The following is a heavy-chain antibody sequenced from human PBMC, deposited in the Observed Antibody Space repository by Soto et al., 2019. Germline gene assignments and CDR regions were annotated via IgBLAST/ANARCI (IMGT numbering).Heavy chain of an antibody. D-gene: IGHD2-2*01. CDR1: GGTFSSYA. J-gene: IGHJ4*02. CDR3: ASYGRVRVPAARFDY. CDR2: IIPIFGTA. Sequence: QVQLVQSGAEVKKPGSSVKVSCKASGGTFSSYAISWVRQAPGQRIEWMGGIIPIFGTANYAQKFQTRVTITADKSTSTAYMELSSLRSEDTAVYYCASYGRVRVPAARFDYWGQGTLVTVSS. V-gene: IGHV1-69*06.